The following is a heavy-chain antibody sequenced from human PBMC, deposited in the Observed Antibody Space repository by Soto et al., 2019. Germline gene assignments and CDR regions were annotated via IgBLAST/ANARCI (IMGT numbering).Heavy chain of an antibody. J-gene: IGHJ6*02. Sequence: SETLSLTCTVSGGSISSGGYYWSWIRQHPGKGLEWIGYIYYSGSTYYNPSLKSRVTISVDTSKNQFSLKLSSVTAADTAVYYCARVSSSCASCYYYGMDVWAQGTTVTVS. V-gene: IGHV4-31*03. CDR2: IYYSGST. CDR1: GGSISSGGYY. CDR3: ARVSSSCASCYYYGMDV. D-gene: IGHD6-6*01.